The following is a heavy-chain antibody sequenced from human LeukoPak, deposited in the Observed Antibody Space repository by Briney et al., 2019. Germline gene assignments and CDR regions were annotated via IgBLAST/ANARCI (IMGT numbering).Heavy chain of an antibody. J-gene: IGHJ4*02. D-gene: IGHD6-13*01. V-gene: IGHV4-34*01. CDR3: AREDGSSWIDY. Sequence: SETLSLTCAVYGGSFSGYYWSWIRQPPGKGLEWIGEINHSGSTNYNPSLKSRVTISVDTSKNQFSLKLSSVTAADTAVYYCAREDGSSWIDYWGQGTLVTVSS. CDR2: INHSGST. CDR1: GGSFSGYY.